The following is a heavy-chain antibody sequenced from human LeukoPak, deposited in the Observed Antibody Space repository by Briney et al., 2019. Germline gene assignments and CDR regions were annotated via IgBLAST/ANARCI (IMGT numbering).Heavy chain of an antibody. J-gene: IGHJ5*02. D-gene: IGHD6-19*01. V-gene: IGHV4-34*01. Sequence: SETLSLTCGVSGGSFSYDFDFWTWVRQFPGKGLEWIGGVDQSGATNYNPSLKGRVSMSLDTSKKHFSLKLRSVTASDTALYFCARGSIAGAGTALNWFDPWGPGTLVTVSS. CDR1: GGSFSYDF. CDR2: VDQSGAT. CDR3: ARGSIAGAGTALNWFDP.